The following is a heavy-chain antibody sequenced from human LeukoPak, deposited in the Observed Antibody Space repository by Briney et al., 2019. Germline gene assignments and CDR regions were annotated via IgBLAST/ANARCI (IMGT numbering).Heavy chain of an antibody. D-gene: IGHD4-17*01. CDR1: SGSIFSNNW. Sequence: SETLSLTCAVSSGSIFSNNWWSWVRQPPGKGLEWIGQIFHSGSTSYSPSLKSRVTISVDKSKNQFSLKLTSVTAADTAVYYCARDLDTTVTMKGMDVWGKGTTVTVSS. CDR2: IFHSGST. CDR3: ARDLDTTVTMKGMDV. J-gene: IGHJ6*04. V-gene: IGHV4-4*02.